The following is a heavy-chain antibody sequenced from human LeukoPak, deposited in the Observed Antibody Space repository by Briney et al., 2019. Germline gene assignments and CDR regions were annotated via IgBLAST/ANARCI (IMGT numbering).Heavy chain of an antibody. J-gene: IGHJ4*02. CDR3: AKGPLLWN. V-gene: IGHV3-23*01. D-gene: IGHD2/OR15-2a*01. Sequence: GGSLRLSCAASGFTFSTYAMSWVRQAPGKGLEWVSPISAGGGSSYYADSVKGRFTISRDSSRNTLYLQMNSLRAEDTAVYYCAKGPLLWNWGQGTLVTVSS. CDR2: ISAGGGSS. CDR1: GFTFSTYA.